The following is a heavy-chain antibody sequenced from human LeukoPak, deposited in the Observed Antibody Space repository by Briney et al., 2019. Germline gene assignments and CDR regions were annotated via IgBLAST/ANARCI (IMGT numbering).Heavy chain of an antibody. CDR2: INHSGST. V-gene: IGHV4-34*01. CDR3: AKVPNSGSYYYFDY. D-gene: IGHD1-26*01. CDR1: GGSFSGYY. J-gene: IGHJ4*02. Sequence: PSETLSLTCAVYGGSFSGYYWSWIRQPPGKGLEWIGEINHSGSTNYNPSLKSRVTISVDTSKNQFSLKLSSVTAEDTAVYYCAKVPNSGSYYYFDYWGQGALVTVSS.